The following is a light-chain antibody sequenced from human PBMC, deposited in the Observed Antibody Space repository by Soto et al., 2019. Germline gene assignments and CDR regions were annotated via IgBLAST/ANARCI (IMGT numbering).Light chain of an antibody. V-gene: IGKV3-11*01. Sequence: EIVLTQSPATLSLSPGERATLSCRASQSVSSYLAWYQQKPGQAPRLLIYDASNRATVIPARFSGSGSGTAFTLTISSLEPEDFAVYYFQQRSNWLQTFGQGTKVEIK. CDR1: QSVSSY. J-gene: IGKJ1*01. CDR2: DAS. CDR3: QQRSNWLQT.